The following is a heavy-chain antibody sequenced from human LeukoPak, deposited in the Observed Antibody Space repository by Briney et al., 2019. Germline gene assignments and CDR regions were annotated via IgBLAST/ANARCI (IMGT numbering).Heavy chain of an antibody. D-gene: IGHD3-16*01. CDR3: APAAEAYTSWWKV. Sequence: GASVKVSCKASGYKFTDDYMHWVRQAPGQGLEFMGWINPDSGFTNYAQKFKGRVTMSRDTSISTGYLDVRSLTSYDTAVYYCAPAAEAYTSWWKVWGQGTLVTVSS. CDR2: INPDSGFT. V-gene: IGHV1-2*02. CDR1: GYKFTDDY. J-gene: IGHJ4*02.